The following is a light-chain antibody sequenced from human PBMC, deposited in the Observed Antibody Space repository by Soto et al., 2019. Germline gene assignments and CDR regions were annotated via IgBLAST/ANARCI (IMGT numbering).Light chain of an antibody. CDR2: DAS. Sequence: DFQMTKSPSTLSASVGDRVTITCRASQNIRSRLAWFQQKPGKAPKLLIYDASSLESWVPQRFGDSGSGTEFTLTISSLQTDDFATYYCQQYHSYWPFGQGTKVE. V-gene: IGKV1-5*01. CDR1: QNIRSR. CDR3: QQYHSYWP. J-gene: IGKJ1*01.